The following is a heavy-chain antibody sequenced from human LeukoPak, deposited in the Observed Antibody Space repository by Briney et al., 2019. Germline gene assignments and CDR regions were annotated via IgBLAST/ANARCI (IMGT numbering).Heavy chain of an antibody. Sequence: VASVTVSFKASGYTFTGYYMHWVRQAPGQGLDRMGWINPNSGVTHYPQKFQGRVTMTRDTSIRTAYMEVSSLRSDDTAVYYCARGQQWLEAFDYWGLGTLVTVSS. CDR2: INPNSGVT. CDR3: ARGQQWLEAFDY. D-gene: IGHD6-19*01. V-gene: IGHV1-2*02. CDR1: GYTFTGYY. J-gene: IGHJ4*02.